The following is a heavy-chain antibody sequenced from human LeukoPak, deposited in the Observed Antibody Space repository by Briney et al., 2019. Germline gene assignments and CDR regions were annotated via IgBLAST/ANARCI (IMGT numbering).Heavy chain of an antibody. CDR2: IYSGGST. V-gene: IGHV4-4*07. Sequence: SETLSLTCSVSGVSISSYYWTWIRLPAGKGLGWIGRIYSGGSTNYNPSLKSRVTMSVDTSKNQFSLKLTSVTAADTAVYYCAREFYYYDSSGDNWFDPWGQGTLVTVSS. D-gene: IGHD3-22*01. J-gene: IGHJ5*02. CDR1: GVSISSYY. CDR3: AREFYYYDSSGDNWFDP.